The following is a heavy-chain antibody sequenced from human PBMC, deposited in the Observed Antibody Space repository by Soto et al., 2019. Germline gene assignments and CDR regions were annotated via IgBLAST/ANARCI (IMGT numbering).Heavy chain of an antibody. J-gene: IGHJ4*02. D-gene: IGHD4-17*01. CDR1: GGTFSSYT. Sequence: ASVKVSCKASGGTFSSYTISWVRQAPGQGLEWMGRIIPILGIANYAQKFQGRVTITADKSTSTAYMELSSLRSEDTGVYYCARDSGDYEAIVYWGQGTLVTVSS. CDR3: ARDSGDYEAIVY. CDR2: IIPILGIA. V-gene: IGHV1-69*04.